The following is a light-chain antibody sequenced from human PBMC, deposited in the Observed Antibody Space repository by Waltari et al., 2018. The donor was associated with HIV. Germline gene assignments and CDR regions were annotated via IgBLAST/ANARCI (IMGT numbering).Light chain of an antibody. CDR2: GAS. CDR1: ENIDTN. V-gene: IGKV3-15*01. CDR3: HQYNEWPRT. J-gene: IGKJ1*01. Sequence: EIVMTQSPLTLSLSPWARSTLSCRASENIDTNVAWYQQTLGQAPRLLMYGASTRATGIPARFSGSGSGRDFTLTISSLQSEDFVVYYCHQYNEWPRTFGQGTKVEV.